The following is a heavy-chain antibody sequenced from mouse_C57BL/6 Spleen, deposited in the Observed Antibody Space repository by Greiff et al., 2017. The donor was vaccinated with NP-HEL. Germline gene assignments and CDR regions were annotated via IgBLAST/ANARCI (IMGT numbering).Heavy chain of an antibody. CDR3: AIEITGDEGYAMDY. V-gene: IGHV1-74*01. CDR2: IHPSDSDT. Sequence: VQLQQSGAELVKPGASVKVSCKASGYTFTSYWMHWVKQRPGQGLEWIGRIHPSDSDTNYNQKFKGKATLTVDKSSSTASMQLSRLTSEDSAVYYCAIEITGDEGYAMDYWGQGNSVTVSS. J-gene: IGHJ4*01. CDR1: GYTFTSYW. D-gene: IGHD4-1*01.